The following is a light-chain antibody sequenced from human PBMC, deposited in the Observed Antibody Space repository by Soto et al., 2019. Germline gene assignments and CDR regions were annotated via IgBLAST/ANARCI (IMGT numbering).Light chain of an antibody. Sequence: QSVLAQPRSVSGSPGQAVTISCTETSSDVGGYNYVSWYQNHHGKAPKLMIYDVSKPPSGVPDRFSGSKSGNLASLTMSGVQAEDEADYYCCSYAGSFDLVFGGGTKVTVL. CDR1: SSDVGGYNY. CDR2: DVS. CDR3: CSYAGSFDLV. V-gene: IGLV2-11*01. J-gene: IGLJ3*02.